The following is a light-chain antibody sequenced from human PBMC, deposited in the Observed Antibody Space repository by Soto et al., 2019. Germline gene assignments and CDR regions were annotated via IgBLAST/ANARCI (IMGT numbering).Light chain of an antibody. CDR1: NSNIGSNT. CDR3: AAWDDSLHGWV. CDR2: STD. V-gene: IGLV1-44*01. J-gene: IGLJ3*02. Sequence: QSVLTQPPSASGTPGQRVTISCSGSNSNIGSNTMNWYQQVPGTAPKLLIYSTDQRPSGVPDRFSGSRSGTSASLAISGLHSEDEADYYCAAWDDSLHGWVFGGGTKLTVL.